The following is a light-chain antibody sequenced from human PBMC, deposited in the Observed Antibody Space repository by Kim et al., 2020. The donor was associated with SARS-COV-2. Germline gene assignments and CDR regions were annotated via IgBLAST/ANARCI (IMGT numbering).Light chain of an antibody. Sequence: ASVGDRVTITCRASQSINSWLAWYQQQPGKAPKLLIYDASSLESGVPSRFSGSGSGTDFTLTISSLQPDDFATYYCQQYNTYPWTFGQGTRVEIK. V-gene: IGKV1-5*01. J-gene: IGKJ1*01. CDR1: QSINSW. CDR2: DAS. CDR3: QQYNTYPWT.